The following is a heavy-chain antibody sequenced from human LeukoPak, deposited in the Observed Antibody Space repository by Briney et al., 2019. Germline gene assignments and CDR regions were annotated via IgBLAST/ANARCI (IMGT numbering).Heavy chain of an antibody. J-gene: IGHJ4*02. CDR3: ARALGYCSGGSCLIFDY. D-gene: IGHD2-15*01. Sequence: PSETLSLTCTVSGGSISSGSYYWSWIRQPAGKGLEWIGRIYTSGSTNYNPSLKSRVTISVDTSKNQFSLKLSSVTVADTAVSYCARALGYCSGGSCLIFDYWGQGTLVTVSS. CDR2: IYTSGST. CDR1: GGSISSGSYY. V-gene: IGHV4-61*02.